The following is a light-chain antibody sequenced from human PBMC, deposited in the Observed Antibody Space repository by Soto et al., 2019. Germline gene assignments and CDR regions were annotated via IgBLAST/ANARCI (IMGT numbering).Light chain of an antibody. CDR2: WAS. V-gene: IGKV4-1*01. J-gene: IGKJ1*01. Sequence: DIGLTQSPDSLAVSLGERATINCTSSHNILYSSDNNNYLSWYQQRPGQPPKLLFYWASTRESGVPDRFSGSGYGTHFTLTISSRQAEDVAFYYCQQYYSSPPTFGQGTKVEIK. CDR1: HNILYSSDNNNY. CDR3: QQYYSSPPT.